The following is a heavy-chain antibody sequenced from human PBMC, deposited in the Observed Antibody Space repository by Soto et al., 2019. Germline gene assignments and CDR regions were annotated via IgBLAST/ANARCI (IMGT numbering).Heavy chain of an antibody. V-gene: IGHV4-59*12. Sequence: PSETLSLTCTVSRGSISSSYWNWIRQPPGKGLEWMGYIHYSGSTNYNPSLKSRVTISVDTSKNQFSLSLTSVTAAETAVYYCARGRENTAARRLGYYYYYMDVWGRGTTVTVSS. D-gene: IGHD6-6*01. CDR1: RGSISSSY. CDR2: IHYSGST. CDR3: ARGRENTAARRLGYYYYYMDV. J-gene: IGHJ6*03.